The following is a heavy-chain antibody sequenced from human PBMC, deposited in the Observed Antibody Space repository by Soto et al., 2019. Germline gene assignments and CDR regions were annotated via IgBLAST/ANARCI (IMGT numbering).Heavy chain of an antibody. CDR1: GFTFSSYT. CDR2: ISASGDTT. CDR3: RGVYDSSGVYFHH. D-gene: IGHD3-22*01. J-gene: IGHJ1*01. V-gene: IGHV3-23*01. Sequence: GGSLRLSCAASGFTFSSYTLSWVRQAPGKGLEWVSSISASGDTTSYADSVKGQFTISRDNSKNTLFLQMNSLRAEDTAVYYCRGVYDSSGVYFHHWGQGTLVTVSS.